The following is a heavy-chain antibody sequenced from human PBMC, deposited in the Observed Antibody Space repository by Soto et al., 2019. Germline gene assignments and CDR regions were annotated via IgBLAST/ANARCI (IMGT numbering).Heavy chain of an antibody. CDR2: IDNGGTT. Sequence: GGSLRLSCAVSGLSFSAHDMTWVRQTPGKGLEWVSTIDNGGTTFYADSVKGRFTISRDNSKNTLYLQMNGLKVEGTAVYYCARERVGGHHWFDPWGQGALVTVSS. CDR3: ARERVGGHHWFDP. V-gene: IGHV3-23*01. CDR1: GLSFSAHD. J-gene: IGHJ5*01. D-gene: IGHD6-19*01.